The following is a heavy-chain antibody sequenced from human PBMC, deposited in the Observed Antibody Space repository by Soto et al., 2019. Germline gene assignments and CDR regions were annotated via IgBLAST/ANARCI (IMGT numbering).Heavy chain of an antibody. V-gene: IGHV4-59*01. Sequence: SETLSLTCTISSGSISSYYWSWIRQSPGKGLEWIGYIYFEGTTNYNPYIKSRISMSVDTSKNQFSLRVGSVTAADTAVFYCARETYGDYVGYFDPWGQGIQVTVSS. J-gene: IGHJ5*02. CDR3: ARETYGDYVGYFDP. CDR1: SGSISSYY. D-gene: IGHD4-17*01. CDR2: IYFEGTT.